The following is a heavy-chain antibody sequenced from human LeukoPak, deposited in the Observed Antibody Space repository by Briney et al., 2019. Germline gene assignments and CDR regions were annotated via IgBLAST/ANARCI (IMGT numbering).Heavy chain of an antibody. J-gene: IGHJ4*02. CDR3: ARDRGDYYFDY. CDR1: GFTVSSNY. D-gene: IGHD2-21*02. Sequence: PGGSLRLSCAASGFTVSSNYMSWVRQAPGKGLEWVSVIYSGGNIYYGDSVKGRFTISRDNSKNTLYLQMSSLRAEDTAVYYCARDRGDYYFDYWGQGILVTVS. V-gene: IGHV3-53*01. CDR2: IYSGGNI.